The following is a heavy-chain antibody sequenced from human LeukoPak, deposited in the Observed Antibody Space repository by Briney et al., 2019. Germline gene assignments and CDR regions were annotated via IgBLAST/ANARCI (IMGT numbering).Heavy chain of an antibody. Sequence: GGSLRLSCAASGFTFSGYAMSWVRQAPGKGLEWVSTISGSGGSTYYADSVKGRFTISRDNSKNTLYLQMNSLRAEDTAVYYCAKLGLIVVVPAAIRGPFDYWGQGTLVTVSS. CDR2: ISGSGGST. D-gene: IGHD2-2*01. CDR1: GFTFSGYA. J-gene: IGHJ4*02. V-gene: IGHV3-23*01. CDR3: AKLGLIVVVPAAIRGPFDY.